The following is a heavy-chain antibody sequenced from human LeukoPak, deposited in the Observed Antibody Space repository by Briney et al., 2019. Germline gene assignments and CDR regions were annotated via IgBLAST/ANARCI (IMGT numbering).Heavy chain of an antibody. CDR2: IYWNDDK. V-gene: IGHV2-5*01. J-gene: IGHJ6*03. CDR3: AHSGGVLPGIHPLVVVLDYYYMDV. D-gene: IGHD2-15*01. Sequence: SGPTLVNPTQTLTLTCTFSGFSLSTSGVGVGWIRQPPGKALEWLALIYWNDDKRYSPSLKSRLTITKDTSKNQVVLTMTNMDPVDTATYYCAHSGGVLPGIHPLVVVLDYYYMDVWGKGTTVTVSS. CDR1: GFSLSTSGVG.